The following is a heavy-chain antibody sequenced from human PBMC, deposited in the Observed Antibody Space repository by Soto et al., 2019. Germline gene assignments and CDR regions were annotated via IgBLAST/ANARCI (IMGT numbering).Heavy chain of an antibody. CDR1: GGTFSSYT. CDR3: ARANSSSWYAYAFDI. CDR2: IIPILGIA. D-gene: IGHD6-13*01. J-gene: IGHJ3*02. Sequence: SVKVSCKASGGTFSSYTISWVRQAPGQGLEWMGRIIPILGIANYAQKFQGRVTITADKSTSTAYMELSSLRSEDTAVYYCARANSSSWYAYAFDIWGQGTMVTVSS. V-gene: IGHV1-69*02.